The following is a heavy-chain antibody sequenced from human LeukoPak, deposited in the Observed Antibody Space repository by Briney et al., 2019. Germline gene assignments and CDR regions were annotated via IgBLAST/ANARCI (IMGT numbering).Heavy chain of an antibody. CDR1: GGTFSSYA. V-gene: IGHV1-24*01. J-gene: IGHJ4*02. CDR3: ATRQKLYCASTSCYVSDY. Sequence: ASVKVSCKASGGTFSSYAISWVRQAPGKGLEWMGGFDPEDGETIYAQKFQGRVTMTEDTSTDTAYMELSSLRSEDTAVYYCATRQKLYCASTSCYVSDYWGQGTLVTVSS. D-gene: IGHD2-2*01. CDR2: FDPEDGET.